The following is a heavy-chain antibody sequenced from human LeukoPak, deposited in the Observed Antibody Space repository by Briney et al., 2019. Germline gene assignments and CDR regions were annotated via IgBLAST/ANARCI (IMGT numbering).Heavy chain of an antibody. Sequence: GRSLRLSCAASGFALSSHWMTWVRQVPGGGTEGVANVNRDGSETYYLDSVKGRFTISKDNAKNSLYLQMNSLRAEDTALYHCARNNGMDVWGQGTTVSVSS. J-gene: IGHJ6*02. CDR1: GFALSSHW. CDR2: VNRDGSET. V-gene: IGHV3-7*03. CDR3: ARNNGMDV.